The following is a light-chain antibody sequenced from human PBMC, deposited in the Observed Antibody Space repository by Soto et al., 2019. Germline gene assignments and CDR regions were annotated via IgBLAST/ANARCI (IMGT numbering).Light chain of an antibody. CDR2: GAS. V-gene: IGKV3-15*01. CDR1: QSVSSN. CDR3: QQYNNWLWP. J-gene: IGKJ1*01. Sequence: EIVMTQSPDTLSVSPGELATISCRASQSVSSNLAWYQQKPGQAPRLLIYGASTSATGIPARFSGSGSGTEVTLTISSLQSEDFAVYYCQQYNNWLWPVGQGTKVDIK.